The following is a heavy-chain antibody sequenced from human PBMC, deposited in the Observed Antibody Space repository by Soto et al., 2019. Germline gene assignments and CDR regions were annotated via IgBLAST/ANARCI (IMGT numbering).Heavy chain of an antibody. V-gene: IGHV3-23*01. Sequence: EVQLLESGGGLVQPGGSLRLSCAASGFTFNNYAMTWVRQAPGKGLEWVSAISGGGDTTSYADSVKGRFTVSRDGSKNTLYLQRSSLRAEDTALYYCAKGRSGSGRLTPRVDLWGQGTLVTVSS. CDR2: ISGGGDTT. D-gene: IGHD3-10*01. J-gene: IGHJ5*02. CDR3: AKGRSGSGRLTPRVDL. CDR1: GFTFNNYA.